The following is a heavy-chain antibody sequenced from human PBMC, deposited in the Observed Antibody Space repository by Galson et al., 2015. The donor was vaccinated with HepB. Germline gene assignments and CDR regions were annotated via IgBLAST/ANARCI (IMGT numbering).Heavy chain of an antibody. D-gene: IGHD5-18*01. Sequence: SLRLSCAASGFTFSSYSMNWVRQAPGKGLEWVAVIWYDGSNKYYADSVKGRFTISRDNSKNTLYLQMNSLRAEDTAVYYCARSFTAMARGYYFDYWGQGTLVTVSS. J-gene: IGHJ4*02. CDR1: GFTFSSYS. V-gene: IGHV3-33*08. CDR2: IWYDGSNK. CDR3: ARSFTAMARGYYFDY.